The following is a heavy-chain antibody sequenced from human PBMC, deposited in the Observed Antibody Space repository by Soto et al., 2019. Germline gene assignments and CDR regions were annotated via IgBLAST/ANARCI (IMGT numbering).Heavy chain of an antibody. CDR1: GGSISSSSYY. D-gene: IGHD3-22*01. Sequence: SETLSLTCTVSGGSISSSSYYWGWIRQPPGKGLEWIAYIYYTGSTNYNTSLKSQVNLSADTSKNQFSLKLSSVTAADTAMYYCARVDSSGSYFDSWGQGTLVTVS. CDR3: ARVDSSGSYFDS. V-gene: IGHV4-61*05. J-gene: IGHJ4*02. CDR2: IYYTGST.